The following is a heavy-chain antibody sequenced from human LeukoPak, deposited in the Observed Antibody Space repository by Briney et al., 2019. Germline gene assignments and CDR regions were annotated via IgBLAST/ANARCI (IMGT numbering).Heavy chain of an antibody. CDR2: INSDGIST. CDR1: GFXFSNYW. CDR3: ARDVGNFDY. V-gene: IGHV3-74*01. Sequence: PGGSLRLSCAASGFXFSNYWIHWVRQAPGKGLLWVSRINSDGISTGYADSVKGRFTVSRDNAKKTLYLQMNSLRAEDTAVHYCARDVGNFDYWGQGTLVTVSS. J-gene: IGHJ4*02.